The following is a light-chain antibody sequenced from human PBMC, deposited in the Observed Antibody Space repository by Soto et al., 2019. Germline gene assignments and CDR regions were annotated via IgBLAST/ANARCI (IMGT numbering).Light chain of an antibody. J-gene: IGLJ1*01. Sequence: QSVLTQPASVSGSPGQSITISCTGTSSDVGGYNYVSWHQQRPGKAPKLMIYDVSNRPSGVSNRFSGSKSGNTASLTISGLQAEDEADYYCSSYTSSSTFVFGTGTKVTVL. CDR1: SSDVGGYNY. CDR3: SSYTSSSTFV. V-gene: IGLV2-14*01. CDR2: DVS.